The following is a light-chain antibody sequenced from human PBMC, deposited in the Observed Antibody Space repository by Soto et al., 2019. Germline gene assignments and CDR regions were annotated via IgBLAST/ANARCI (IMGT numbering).Light chain of an antibody. CDR3: AAWDDILNGYV. V-gene: IGLV1-44*01. Sequence: QSGLTQPPSASGTPGQRVTISCSGSSSNIESNTVTWYQHLPGTAPKLVIYSNYDRPSGVPDRFSGSTSGTSASLVIRGLQSEDEADYYCAAWDDILNGYVFGGGTKVTVL. J-gene: IGLJ1*01. CDR1: SSNIESNT. CDR2: SNY.